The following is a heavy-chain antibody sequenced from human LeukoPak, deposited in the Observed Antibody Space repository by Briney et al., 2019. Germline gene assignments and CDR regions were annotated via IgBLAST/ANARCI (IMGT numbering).Heavy chain of an antibody. CDR1: GGSISSYY. CDR3: ARGSSSSENWFDP. V-gene: IGHV4-4*07. J-gene: IGHJ5*02. D-gene: IGHD6-6*01. Sequence: SEALSLTCTVSGGSISSYYWTWIRQPAGKGLEWIGRVYTTGSTNYNPSLKSRVTMSVDTSKNQFSLKLSSVTAADTAVYYCARGSSSSENWFDPWGQGTLVTVSS. CDR2: VYTTGST.